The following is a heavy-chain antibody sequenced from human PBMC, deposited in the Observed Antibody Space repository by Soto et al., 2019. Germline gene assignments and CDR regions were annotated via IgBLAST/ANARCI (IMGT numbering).Heavy chain of an antibody. CDR3: ARWFDP. CDR1: GGYISSGGYS. V-gene: IGHV4-30-2*01. CDR2: ISQSGST. Sequence: QLQLQESGSGLVKPSQTLSLTCAVSGGYISSGGYSWSCIRQPPGTGLEWIGYISQSGSTYYNPSLKRGGTIALDMSKIEFALKQSSVTGGDTGVYYCARWFDPGSHGTLVT. J-gene: IGHJ5*02.